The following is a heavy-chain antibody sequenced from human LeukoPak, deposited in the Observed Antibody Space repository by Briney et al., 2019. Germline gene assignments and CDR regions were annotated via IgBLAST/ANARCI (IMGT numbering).Heavy chain of an antibody. J-gene: IGHJ4*02. CDR3: AREGYYATIDY. CDR2: ISYDGSNK. CDR1: GFTFSSYG. V-gene: IGHV3-33*01. Sequence: PGGSLRLSCAASGFTFSSYGMHWVRQAPGKGLEWVAVISYDGSNKYYADSVKGRFTFSRDISKNTLYLYLQMNCLRAEDTAVYYCAREGYYATIDYWGQGTLVTVSS. D-gene: IGHD3-10*01.